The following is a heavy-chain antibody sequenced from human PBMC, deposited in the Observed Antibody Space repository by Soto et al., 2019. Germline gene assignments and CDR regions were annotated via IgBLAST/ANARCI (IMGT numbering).Heavy chain of an antibody. CDR2: IFYSGST. J-gene: IGHJ6*02. Sequence: SETLSLTCTVSGGSINSFYWSWIRQPPGKGLEWIGYIFYSGSTKYNPSLKCRVTISVGTSKTHFSLNLSSVTAADTAVYYCARDKGRYDSGMDVWGQGTTVTVSS. D-gene: IGHD3-9*01. CDR1: GGSINSFY. V-gene: IGHV4-59*01. CDR3: ARDKGRYDSGMDV.